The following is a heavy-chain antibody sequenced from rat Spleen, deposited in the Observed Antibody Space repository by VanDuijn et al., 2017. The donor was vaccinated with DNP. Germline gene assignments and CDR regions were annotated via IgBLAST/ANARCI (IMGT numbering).Heavy chain of an antibody. CDR3: TRYPFYYYSGDWFDY. CDR1: GFTFSSFP. J-gene: IGHJ2*01. Sequence: EVQLVESGGGLVQPGRSMKLSCAASGFTFSSFPMAWVRQAPTKGLEWVATISPSGGSTYYRDSVKGRFTISRDNAKSTLYLQMNSLRSEDTATYYCTRYPFYYYSGDWFDYWGQGVMVTVSS. CDR2: ISPSGGST. V-gene: IGHV5-46*01. D-gene: IGHD1-1*01.